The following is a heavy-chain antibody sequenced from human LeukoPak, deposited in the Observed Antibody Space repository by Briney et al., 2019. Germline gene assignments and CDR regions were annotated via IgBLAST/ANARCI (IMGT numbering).Heavy chain of an antibody. V-gene: IGHV3-7*01. J-gene: IGHJ6*03. Sequence: GGSLRLSCAASGFTFSTYWMSWVRQAPGKGLELVANIKQDGSEKYYVDSVKGRFTISRDNAKNSLYLQMNSLRAEDTAVYYCATQGSRYSSGWFSEGYYYYYYMDVWGKGTTVTVSS. CDR1: GFTFSTYW. CDR3: ATQGSRYSSGWFSEGYYYYYYMDV. CDR2: IKQDGSEK. D-gene: IGHD6-19*01.